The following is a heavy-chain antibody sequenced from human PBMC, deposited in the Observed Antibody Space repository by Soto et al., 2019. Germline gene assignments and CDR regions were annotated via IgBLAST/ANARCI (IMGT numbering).Heavy chain of an antibody. V-gene: IGHV5-51*01. CDR3: ARLDTYYYGSGSPYYYYGMDV. CDR1: GYSFTSYW. Sequence: GESLKISCKGSGYSFTSYWIGWVRQMPGKGLEWMGIIYPGDSDTRYSPSFQGQVTISADKSISTAYLQWSSLKASDTAMYYCARLDTYYYGSGSPYYYYGMDVWGQGTTVTVSS. J-gene: IGHJ6*02. D-gene: IGHD3-10*01. CDR2: IYPGDSDT.